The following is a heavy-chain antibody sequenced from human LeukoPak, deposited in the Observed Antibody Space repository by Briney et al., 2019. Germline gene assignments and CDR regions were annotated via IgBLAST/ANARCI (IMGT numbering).Heavy chain of an antibody. CDR3: ARDGYYDSSGYGPT. J-gene: IGHJ5*02. Sequence: GGSLRLSCAASGFTVSSKYMSWVRQAPGKGLEWVSVIYSGGSTYYADSVKGRFTISRDNAKNSLYLQMNSLRAEDTAVYYCARDGYYDSSGYGPTWGQGTLVTVSS. V-gene: IGHV3-53*01. CDR2: IYSGGST. CDR1: GFTVSSKY. D-gene: IGHD3-22*01.